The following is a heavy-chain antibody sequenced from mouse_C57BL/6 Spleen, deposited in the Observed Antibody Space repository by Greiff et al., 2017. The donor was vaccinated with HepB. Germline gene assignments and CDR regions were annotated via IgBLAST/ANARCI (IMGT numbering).Heavy chain of an antibody. J-gene: IGHJ2*01. CDR1: GYSFTSYW. D-gene: IGHD5-1*01. CDR3: ASSEYD. V-gene: IGHV1-64*01. Sequence: QVQLQQPGAELVKPGASVKLSCKASGYSFTSYWMHWVKQRPGQGLEWIGMIHPKSGSTNYNEKFKSKATLTVDKSSSTAYLQLSSLTSEDSAVYYCASSEYDWGQGTTLTVSS. CDR2: IHPKSGST.